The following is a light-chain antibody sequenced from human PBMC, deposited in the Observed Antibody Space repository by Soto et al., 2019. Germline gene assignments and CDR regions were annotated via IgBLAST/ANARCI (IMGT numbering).Light chain of an antibody. Sequence: QSALTQPASVSGSPGQSITISCTGTSSDIGSYNYVSWFQQHPGKAPKLMIFEACKRPSGVSNRFSGSKSGNTASLTISGLQAEDEADYYCSSYAGSSTNVFGTGTKLTVL. J-gene: IGLJ1*01. CDR2: EAC. V-gene: IGLV2-23*01. CDR3: SSYAGSSTNV. CDR1: SSDIGSYNY.